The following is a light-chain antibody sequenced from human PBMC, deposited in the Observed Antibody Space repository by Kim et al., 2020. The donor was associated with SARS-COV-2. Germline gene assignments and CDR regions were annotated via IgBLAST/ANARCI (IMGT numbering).Light chain of an antibody. J-gene: IGLJ3*02. CDR3: TSHASSGSWV. CDR2: DVT. V-gene: IGLV2-14*03. CDR1: SDDVGGYNW. Sequence: QSALTQPASVSGSPGQSITISCTGTSDDVGGYNWVSWYQQHPGKAPQLIIYDVTKRPSGVSDRFSGSKFGNTASLTVSGLQGEDEAVYFCTSHASSGSWVFGGGTKVTVL.